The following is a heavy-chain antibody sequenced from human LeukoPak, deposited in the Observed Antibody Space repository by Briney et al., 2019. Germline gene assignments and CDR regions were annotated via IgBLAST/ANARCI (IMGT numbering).Heavy chain of an antibody. V-gene: IGHV3-74*01. Sequence: PGGSLRLSCAASGFTFSSYWMHWVRQAPGKGLVWVSRTNSDGSSTSYADSVKGRFTISRDNAKNTLYLQMNSLRAEDTAVYYCARDRRYSYGYYGMDVWGQGTTVTVSS. CDR2: TNSDGSST. CDR1: GFTFSSYW. D-gene: IGHD5-18*01. CDR3: ARDRRYSYGYYGMDV. J-gene: IGHJ6*02.